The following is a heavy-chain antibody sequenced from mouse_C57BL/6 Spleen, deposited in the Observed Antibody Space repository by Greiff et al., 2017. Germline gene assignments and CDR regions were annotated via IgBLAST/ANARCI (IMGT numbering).Heavy chain of an antibody. V-gene: IGHV5-17*01. CDR2: ISSGSSTI. CDR1: GFTFSDSG. D-gene: IGHD2-4*01. Sequence: EVKLMESGGGLVKPGGSLKLSCAASGFTFSDSGMHWVRQAPEKGLEWVAYISSGSSTIYYADTVKGRFTISRDNAKNTLFLQMTSLRSEDTAMYYCARHDYPDYWGQGTTLTVSS. J-gene: IGHJ2*01. CDR3: ARHDYPDY.